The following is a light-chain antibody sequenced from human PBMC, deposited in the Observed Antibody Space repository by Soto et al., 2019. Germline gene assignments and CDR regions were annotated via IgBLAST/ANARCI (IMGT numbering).Light chain of an antibody. J-gene: IGKJ4*01. CDR2: AAS. Sequence: DIQMTQSPSSLSASVGDRVTITCRASQGIGNSLAWYQQKPGKVPKLLIYAASTLQSGVPARFSGSGSGTDFTLTISGLLPEDVATYYCQKDNSAPLTFGGGTKVEIK. V-gene: IGKV1-27*01. CDR3: QKDNSAPLT. CDR1: QGIGNS.